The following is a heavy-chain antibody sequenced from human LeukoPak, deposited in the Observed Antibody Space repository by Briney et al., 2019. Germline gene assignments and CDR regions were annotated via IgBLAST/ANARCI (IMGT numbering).Heavy chain of an antibody. D-gene: IGHD3-22*01. J-gene: IGHJ6*03. CDR2: ISGSGGST. CDR3: ARGGEYYYDSSGYSRYYYYYMDV. V-gene: IGHV3-23*01. CDR1: GFTFSNYS. Sequence: GGSLRLSCAASGFTFSNYSISRVRQAPGKGLEWVSTISGSGGSTYYADSVKGRFTISRDNSKNTLSLQMNSLRAEDTAVYYCARGGEYYYDSSGYSRYYYYYMDVWGKGTTVTISS.